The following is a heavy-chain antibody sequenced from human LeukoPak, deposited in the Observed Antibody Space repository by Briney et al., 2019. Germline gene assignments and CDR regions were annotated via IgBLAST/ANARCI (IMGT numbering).Heavy chain of an antibody. Sequence: GGSLRLSCAASGFTVSSNYMSWVRQAPGKGPEWVSVIYSGGSTYYADSVKGRFTISRDNSKNTLYLQMNSLRAEDTAVYYCARVHDGDYAHYWGQGTLVTVSS. V-gene: IGHV3-53*01. CDR1: GFTVSSNY. CDR3: ARVHDGDYAHY. D-gene: IGHD4-17*01. CDR2: IYSGGST. J-gene: IGHJ4*02.